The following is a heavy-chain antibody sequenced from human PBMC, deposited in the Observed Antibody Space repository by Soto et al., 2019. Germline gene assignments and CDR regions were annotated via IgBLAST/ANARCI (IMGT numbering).Heavy chain of an antibody. CDR2: SYSGGTT. J-gene: IGHJ6*02. D-gene: IGHD3-16*02. V-gene: IGHV3-53*01. Sequence: PGGSLRLSCAASGFTFSSYGMHWVRQAPGKGLAWVSLSYSGGTTDYADSVKGRFTISRDNSKNTLYLQMNSLRAEDTAVYYCARVIEAHSNYGMDVWGQGTAVTVSS. CDR3: ARVIEAHSNYGMDV. CDR1: GFTFSSYG.